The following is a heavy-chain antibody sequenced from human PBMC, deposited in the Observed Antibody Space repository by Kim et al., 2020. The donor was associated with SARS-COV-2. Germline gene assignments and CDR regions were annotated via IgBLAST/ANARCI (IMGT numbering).Heavy chain of an antibody. CDR1: GGSFSGYY. CDR2: INHSGST. J-gene: IGHJ4*02. D-gene: IGHD6-13*01. Sequence: SQTLSLACAVYGGSFSGYYWSWIRQPPGKGLEWIGEINHSGSTNYNPSLKSRVTISVDTSKNQFSLKLSSVTAADTAVYYCASTSQPYYFDYWGQGTLVT. V-gene: IGHV4-34*01. CDR3: ASTSQPYYFDY.